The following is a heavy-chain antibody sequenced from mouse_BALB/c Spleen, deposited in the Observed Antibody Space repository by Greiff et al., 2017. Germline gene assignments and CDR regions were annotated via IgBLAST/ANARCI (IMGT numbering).Heavy chain of an antibody. V-gene: IGHV5-6*01. J-gene: IGHJ2*01. Sequence: EVQRVESGGDLVKPGGSLKLSCAASGFTFSSYGMSWVRQTPDKRLEWVATISSGGSYTYYPDSVKGRFTISRDNAKNTLYLQMSSLKSEDTAMYYCAREGIGTRYFDYWGQGTTLTVSS. CDR1: GFTFSSYG. CDR2: ISSGGSYT. CDR3: AREGIGTRYFDY. D-gene: IGHD2-14*01.